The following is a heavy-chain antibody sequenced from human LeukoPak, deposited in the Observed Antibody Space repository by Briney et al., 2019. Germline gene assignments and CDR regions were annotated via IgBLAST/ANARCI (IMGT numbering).Heavy chain of an antibody. CDR3: ARGLKVVVITADAFDI. Sequence: SGGSLRLSCAASGFTFSSYWMHWVRQAPGKGLVWVSRINSDGSSTSYADSVKGRFTISRDNAKNTLYLQMNSLRAEDTAVYYRARGLKVVVITADAFDIWGQGTMVTVSS. J-gene: IGHJ3*02. CDR1: GFTFSSYW. CDR2: INSDGSST. D-gene: IGHD3-22*01. V-gene: IGHV3-74*01.